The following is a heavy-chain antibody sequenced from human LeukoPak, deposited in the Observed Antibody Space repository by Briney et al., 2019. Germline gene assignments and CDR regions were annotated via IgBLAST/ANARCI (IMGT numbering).Heavy chain of an antibody. V-gene: IGHV3-21*05. CDR2: ISPDSTQI. CDR3: AREPFNYYDSSIPGYYGMDV. Sequence: GGSLRLSCAASGFTFSGYTMNWVRQAPGKGLEWVSYISPDSTQIYYADSVKGRFTISRDNAKNSLYLQMNSLRAEDTAVYYCAREPFNYYDSSIPGYYGMDVWGQGTTVTVSS. D-gene: IGHD3-22*01. CDR1: GFTFSGYT. J-gene: IGHJ6*02.